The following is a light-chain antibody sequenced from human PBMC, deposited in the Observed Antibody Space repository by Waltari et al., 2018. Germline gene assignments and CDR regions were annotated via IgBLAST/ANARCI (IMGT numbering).Light chain of an antibody. J-gene: IGKJ2*01. CDR1: QSPFHSDGNTY. CDR3: MQGSHWPRT. Sequence: DIVLTQSPLFLPVTLGQPASMSCRSSQSPFHSDGNTYLNWFHQRPGRSPRRLIYKISRRESGVPDRFSGSGSGTDFTLKISRVEAEDVGVYYCMQGSHWPRTFGQGTKLEI. V-gene: IGKV2-30*02. CDR2: KIS.